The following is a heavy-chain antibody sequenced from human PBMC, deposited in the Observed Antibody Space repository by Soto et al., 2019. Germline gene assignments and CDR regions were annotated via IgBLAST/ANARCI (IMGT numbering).Heavy chain of an antibody. CDR2: IYYSGST. J-gene: IGHJ5*02. D-gene: IGHD1-1*01. CDR3: ARQWRVTTTNWVVG. Sequence: PPGKGLEWIGYIYYSGSTNYNPSLKSRVTISVDTSKNQFSLKLSSVTAADTAEYYCARQWRVTTTNWVVGCGQGPLV. V-gene: IGHV4-59*08.